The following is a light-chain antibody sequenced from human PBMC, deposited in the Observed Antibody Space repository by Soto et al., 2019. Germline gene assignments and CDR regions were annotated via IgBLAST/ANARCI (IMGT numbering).Light chain of an antibody. V-gene: IGKV3-20*01. CDR1: QSVSSNY. CDR2: GAS. Sequence: EIVLTQSPGTLSLSPGERATLSCRASQSVSSNYLVWYQQKRGQAPRLLIYGASNRATGIPDRFNGSGSGTDFTLTISRLEPEDFAVYHCQQYGSSRGTFGQGTKVELK. CDR3: QQYGSSRGT. J-gene: IGKJ1*01.